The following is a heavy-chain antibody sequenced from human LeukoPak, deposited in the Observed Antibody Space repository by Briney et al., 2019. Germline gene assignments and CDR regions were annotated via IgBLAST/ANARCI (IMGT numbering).Heavy chain of an antibody. J-gene: IGHJ4*02. D-gene: IGHD6-19*01. CDR3: ASSGYSSGWWGDY. Sequence: ASVKVSCKATGYTFTAHYMHWVRQAPGQGLEWMGWINPNSGGTNYPQKFQGRVTMTRDTSISTAYMELSRLRSDDAAVYYCASSGYSSGWWGDYWGQGTLVTVSS. CDR2: INPNSGGT. V-gene: IGHV1-2*02. CDR1: GYTFTAHY.